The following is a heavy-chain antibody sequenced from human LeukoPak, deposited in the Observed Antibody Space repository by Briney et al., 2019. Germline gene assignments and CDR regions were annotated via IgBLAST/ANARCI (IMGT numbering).Heavy chain of an antibody. V-gene: IGHV4-30-2*01. D-gene: IGHD5-18*01. CDR1: GGSISSGGYS. J-gene: IGHJ4*02. CDR3: AREGIGYSYGTQYYFDY. CDR2: IYHSGST. Sequence: SQTLSLTCAVSGGSISSGGYSWSWIRQPPGKGLEWIGYIYHSGSTYYNPSHKSRVTISVDTSKNQFSLKLSSVTAADTAVYYCAREGIGYSYGTQYYFDYWGQGTLVTVSS.